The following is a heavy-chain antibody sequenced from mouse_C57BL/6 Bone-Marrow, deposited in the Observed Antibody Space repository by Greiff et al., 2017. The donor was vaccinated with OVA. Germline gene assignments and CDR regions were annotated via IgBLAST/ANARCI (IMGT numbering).Heavy chain of an antibody. CDR2: IDPETGGT. Sequence: VQVVESGAELVRPGASVTLSCKASGYTFTDYEMHWVKQTPVHGLEWIGAIDPETGGTAYNQKFKGKAILTADKSSSTAYMELRSLTSEDSAVYYCSRSTNWGQGTLVTVSA. D-gene: IGHD2-1*01. CDR3: SRSTN. J-gene: IGHJ3*01. CDR1: GYTFTDYE. V-gene: IGHV1-15*01.